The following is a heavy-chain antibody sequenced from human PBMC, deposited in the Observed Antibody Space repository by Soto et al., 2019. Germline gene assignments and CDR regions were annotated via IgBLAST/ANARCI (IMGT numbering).Heavy chain of an antibody. CDR1: GFPFTAYG. CDR3: VGGQYYFDY. D-gene: IGHD3-10*01. Sequence: QVQLVESGGGVVQPGRSLRLSCAASGFPFTAYGMHWVREGPDKGLEWVAVISYVGSNKFYADSVKGRFTISRDNSKNTLYLHMNSLRPEDTALYYCVGGQYYFDYRGQGTLVTVSS. CDR2: ISYVGSNK. J-gene: IGHJ4*02. V-gene: IGHV3-30*03.